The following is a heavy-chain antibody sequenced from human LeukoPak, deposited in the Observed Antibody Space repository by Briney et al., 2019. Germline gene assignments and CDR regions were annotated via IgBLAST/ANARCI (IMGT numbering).Heavy chain of an antibody. CDR3: ARDDESATMGFDS. V-gene: IGHV1-69*05. D-gene: IGHD1-26*01. Sequence: AENVPHKGFRTLFSRPPLSWVPQASGRAPEVMGGVIPILGTTNYIQKCQERFSITTDDSTSTAYMEVTSRKSVDTAVYYCARDDESATMGFDSWGQGTLVIVSS. CDR2: VIPILGTT. J-gene: IGHJ4*02. CDR1: RTLFSRPP.